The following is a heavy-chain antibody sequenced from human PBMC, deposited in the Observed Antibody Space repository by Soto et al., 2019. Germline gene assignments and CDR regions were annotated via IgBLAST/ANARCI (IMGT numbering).Heavy chain of an antibody. Sequence: ETLSLTCTVSGGSISYYYWGWIRQPPGKGLEWIGSIYYSGNTHYNPSLKSRVTISVDTSMNQFSLNLDSVTAVDSAVYYCVRGGYAHAFDYWGQGALVTVSS. CDR3: VRGGYAHAFDY. D-gene: IGHD5-12*01. J-gene: IGHJ4*02. V-gene: IGHV4-59*01. CDR1: GGSISYYY. CDR2: IYYSGNT.